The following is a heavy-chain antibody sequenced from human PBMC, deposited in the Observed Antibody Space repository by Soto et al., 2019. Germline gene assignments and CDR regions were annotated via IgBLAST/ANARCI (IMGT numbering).Heavy chain of an antibody. Sequence: SETLSLTCTVSGGSISSYYWSWIRQPPGKGLEWIGYIYYSGITNYNPSLKSRVTISVDTSKNQFSLKLSSVTAADTAVYYCARSYCSSTSCYLYYFDYWGQGTLVTV. CDR2: IYYSGIT. CDR3: ARSYCSSTSCYLYYFDY. D-gene: IGHD2-2*01. J-gene: IGHJ4*02. V-gene: IGHV4-59*01. CDR1: GGSISSYY.